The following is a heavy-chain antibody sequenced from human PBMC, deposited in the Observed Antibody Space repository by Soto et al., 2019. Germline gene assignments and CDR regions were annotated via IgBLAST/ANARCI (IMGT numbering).Heavy chain of an antibody. V-gene: IGHV4-59*01. D-gene: IGHD4-17*01. CDR3: ARDLNYGFDY. Sequence: PSETLYLTCTVYGGSISSYYWSWIRQPPGKRLEWIGYIYYSGSTNYNPSLKSRVTISVDTSKNQFSLKLSFVSAADTAVYYCARDLNYGFDYWGQGTLVTVSS. CDR2: IYYSGST. J-gene: IGHJ4*02. CDR1: GGSISSYY.